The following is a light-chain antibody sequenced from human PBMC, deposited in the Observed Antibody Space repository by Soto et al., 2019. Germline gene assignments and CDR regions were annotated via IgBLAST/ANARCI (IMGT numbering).Light chain of an antibody. CDR2: GAS. Sequence: EIVMTQSPATLSVSPGERATLSCRASQSVSSNLAWYQQKPGQAPRLLIYGASTRATGIPARFSGSGSGTECTLTISSLQSEDFAVYYGQQYNNWPPGTFGQGTKLEIK. CDR1: QSVSSN. V-gene: IGKV3-15*01. J-gene: IGKJ2*02. CDR3: QQYNNWPPGT.